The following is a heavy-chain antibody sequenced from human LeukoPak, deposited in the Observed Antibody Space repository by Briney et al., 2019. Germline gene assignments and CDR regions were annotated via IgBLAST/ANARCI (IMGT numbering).Heavy chain of an antibody. CDR2: IYTSGST. J-gene: IGHJ3*02. CDR3: ARDDYYYDSSAFDI. D-gene: IGHD3-22*01. CDR1: GGSISSGSYD. V-gene: IGHV4-61*02. Sequence: PSETLSLTWTVSGGSISSGSYDWSWIRQPAGKGLEWIGRIYTSGSTNYNPSLKSRVTISVDTSKNQFSLKLSSVTAADTAVYYCARDDYYYDSSAFDIWGQGTMVTVSS.